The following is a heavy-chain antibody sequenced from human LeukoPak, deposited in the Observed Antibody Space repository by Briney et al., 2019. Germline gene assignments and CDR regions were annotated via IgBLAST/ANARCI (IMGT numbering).Heavy chain of an antibody. V-gene: IGHV1-8*03. D-gene: IGHD1-7*01. CDR1: GYTFTNFD. CDR3: ARAPSWNYNRYYYYYVDV. Sequence: ASVKVSCKTSGYTFTNFDINWVRQASGHGVEWMGWMNTNRGNTGYEQKFQGRVNITRNTSISTAYMELSSLRSEDTAVYYCARAPSWNYNRYYYYYVDVWGRGTTVTVSS. J-gene: IGHJ6*03. CDR2: MNTNRGNT.